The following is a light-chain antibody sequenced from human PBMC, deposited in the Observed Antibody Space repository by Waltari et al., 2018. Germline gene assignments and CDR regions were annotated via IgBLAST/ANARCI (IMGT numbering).Light chain of an antibody. J-gene: IGLJ2*01. V-gene: IGLV1-44*01. CDR2: SNN. Sequence: QSVLTQPPSASGTPGQRVTIPCSGSRSNIGTETVTWYQQLPGTAPTHLIYSNNQRPSGVPDRFSGSKSGTSASLAISGLQPEDEADYYCASWDNSLNVVVFGGGTKLTVL. CDR1: RSNIGTET. CDR3: ASWDNSLNVVV.